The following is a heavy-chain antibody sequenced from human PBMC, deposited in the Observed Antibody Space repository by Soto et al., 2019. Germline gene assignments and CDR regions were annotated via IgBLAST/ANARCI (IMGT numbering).Heavy chain of an antibody. Sequence: GGYLRLSCAASGFIFSSYWMHWVLQAPGKGLVWVSRINSDGSSTNYADSVKGRFTISRDNAKNTLYLQMNSLRAEDTAVYFCARDLNRYYFDFWGQGTLVTVSS. J-gene: IGHJ4*02. CDR3: ARDLNRYYFDF. V-gene: IGHV3-74*01. CDR1: GFIFSSYW. CDR2: INSDGSST.